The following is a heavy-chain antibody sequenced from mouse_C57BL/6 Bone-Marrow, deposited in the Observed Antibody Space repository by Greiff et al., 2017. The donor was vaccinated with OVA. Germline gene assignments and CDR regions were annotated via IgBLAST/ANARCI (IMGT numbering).Heavy chain of an antibody. Sequence: VQLQQPGAELVKPGASVKLSCKASGYTFTSYWMQWVKQRPGQGLEWIGVIDPSDSYTNYNQKFKGKATLTVDTSSSTAYMQLSSLTSEDSAVYYCAIDYDYAMDYWGQGTSVTVSS. V-gene: IGHV1-50*01. D-gene: IGHD2-4*01. CDR2: IDPSDSYT. J-gene: IGHJ4*01. CDR3: AIDYDYAMDY. CDR1: GYTFTSYW.